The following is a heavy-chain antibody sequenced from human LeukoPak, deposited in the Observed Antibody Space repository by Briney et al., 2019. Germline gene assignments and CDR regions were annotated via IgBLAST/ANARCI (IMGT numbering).Heavy chain of an antibody. CDR1: GFTFSSYS. J-gene: IGHJ4*02. D-gene: IGHD1-26*01. CDR3: ARDPMNDSGSET. Sequence: PGGSLRLSCAASGFTFSSYSMNWVRQAPGKGLEWVSSISSSSSYIYYADSVKGRFTISRDNAKNSLYLQMNSLRAEDTAVYYCARDPMNDSGSETWGQGTLVTVSS. CDR2: ISSSSSYI. V-gene: IGHV3-21*01.